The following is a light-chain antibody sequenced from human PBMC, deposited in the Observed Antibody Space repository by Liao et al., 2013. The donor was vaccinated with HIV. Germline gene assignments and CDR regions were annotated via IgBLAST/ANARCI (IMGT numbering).Light chain of an antibody. CDR2: YDT. CDR1: NIGSKS. J-gene: IGLJ3*02. V-gene: IGLV3-21*04. Sequence: SYELTQPPSVSVAPGKTATITCGGNNIGSKSVHWYQQKSGQAPXLVIYYDTDRPSGIPERFSGSNSGNTATLTISRVEAGDEADYYCQVWDSSSDHWVFGGGTKLTVL. CDR3: QVWDSSSDHWV.